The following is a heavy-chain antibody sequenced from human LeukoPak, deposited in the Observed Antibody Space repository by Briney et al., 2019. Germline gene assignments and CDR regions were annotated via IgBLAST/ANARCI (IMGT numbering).Heavy chain of an antibody. D-gene: IGHD6-19*01. CDR3: ARTEAHRVRWLVRGEPGYFDY. J-gene: IGHJ4*02. CDR2: IYYSGST. Sequence: PSETLSLTCTVSGGSISSYYWSWIRQPPGKGLEWIGCIYYSGSTNYNPSLKSRVTISVDTSKNQFSLKLSSVTAADTAVYYCARTEAHRVRWLVRGEPGYFDYWGQGTLVTVSS. V-gene: IGHV4-59*01. CDR1: GGSISSYY.